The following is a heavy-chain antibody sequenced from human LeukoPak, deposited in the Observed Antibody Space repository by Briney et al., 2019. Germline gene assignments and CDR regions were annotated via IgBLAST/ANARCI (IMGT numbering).Heavy chain of an antibody. D-gene: IGHD4-23*01. CDR3: AKGDTDDYGGIDY. J-gene: IGHJ4*02. CDR2: IWYDGSNK. CDR1: GFTFSSYG. Sequence: GGSLRLSCAASGFTFSSYGMHWVRQAPGKGLESVAVIWYDGSNKHYADSVKGRFTISRDNSKNTLYLQMNSLRAEDTAVYYCAKGDTDDYGGIDYWGQGTLVTVSS. V-gene: IGHV3-33*06.